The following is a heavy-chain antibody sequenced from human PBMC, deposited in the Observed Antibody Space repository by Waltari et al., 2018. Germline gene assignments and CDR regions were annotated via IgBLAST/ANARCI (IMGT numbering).Heavy chain of an antibody. CDR3: ARELDWRQYYGMDV. J-gene: IGHJ6*02. Sequence: QVQLVQSGAEVKKPGSSVKVSCKASGGTFSSYTISWVRQAPGQGLEWMGRFIPILGIANYAQKFQGRVTITADKSTSTAYMELSSLRSEDTAVYYCARELDWRQYYGMDVWGQGTTVTVSS. V-gene: IGHV1-69*08. CDR2: FIPILGIA. D-gene: IGHD1-1*01. CDR1: GGTFSSYT.